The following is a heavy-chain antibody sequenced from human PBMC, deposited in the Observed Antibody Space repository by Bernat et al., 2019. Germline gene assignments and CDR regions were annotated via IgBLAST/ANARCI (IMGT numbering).Heavy chain of an antibody. CDR2: IGTAGET. J-gene: IGHJ3*02. CDR1: GFTFSSYD. Sequence: EVQLVESGGGLVQPGGSLRLSCAASGFTFSSYDMHWVRQATGKGLEWVSAIGTAGETYYPGSVKGRVSISRENAKNSLYLQMNSLSAGDTAVYYCASGYGSGERDAFDIWGQGTMVTVSS. CDR3: ASGYGSGERDAFDI. V-gene: IGHV3-13*04. D-gene: IGHD3-10*01.